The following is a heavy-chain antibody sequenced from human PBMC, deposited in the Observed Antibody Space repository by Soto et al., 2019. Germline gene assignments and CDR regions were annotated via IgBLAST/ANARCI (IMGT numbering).Heavy chain of an antibody. CDR3: AKDAISGDGIWLMDS. J-gene: IGHJ5*02. Sequence: GGSLRLSCAASGFTFSNYAMTWARQAPGKGLEWVSSLLRSGSTAYYADSVRGRFTVSSDTSANSLYLQMDSLRAEDTAIYYCAKDAISGDGIWLMDSWGQGTLVTVSS. D-gene: IGHD4-17*01. V-gene: IGHV3-23*01. CDR2: LLRSGSTA. CDR1: GFTFSNYA.